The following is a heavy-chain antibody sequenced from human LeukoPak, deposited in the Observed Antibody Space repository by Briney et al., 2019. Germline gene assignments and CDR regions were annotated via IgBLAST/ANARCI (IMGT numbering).Heavy chain of an antibody. J-gene: IGHJ3*02. CDR1: GDSISSYY. CDR3: ARATSSTLRRAFDI. D-gene: IGHD2-2*01. V-gene: IGHV4-59*12. CDR2: IYYSGST. Sequence: SETLSLTCTVSGDSISSYYWSWIRQPPGKGLEWIGYIYYSGSTNHNPSLKSRVTISVDTSKNQFSLKLSSVTAADTAVYYCARATSSTLRRAFDIWGQGTMVTVSS.